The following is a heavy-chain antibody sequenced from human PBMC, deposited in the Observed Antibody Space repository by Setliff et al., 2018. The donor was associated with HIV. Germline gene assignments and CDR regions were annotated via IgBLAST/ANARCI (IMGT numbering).Heavy chain of an antibody. CDR1: GYSLIALS. CDR3: ATLNSYGDYIGESSY. V-gene: IGHV1-24*01. D-gene: IGHD4-17*01. J-gene: IGHJ4*02. CDR2: FDPEDGET. Sequence: ASVKVSCKVSGYSLIALSMHWVRQAPGKGLEWMGGFDPEDGETVYTQKFQGRVTMTEDTSADIAYMELSSLRSEDTAVYYCATLNSYGDYIGESSYWGQGTLVTVSS.